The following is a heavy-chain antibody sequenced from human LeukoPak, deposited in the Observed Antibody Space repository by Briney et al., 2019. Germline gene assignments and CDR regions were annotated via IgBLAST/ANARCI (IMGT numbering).Heavy chain of an antibody. CDR1: GFTFSDYY. J-gene: IGHJ4*02. Sequence: GGSLRLSCAASGFTFSDYYMSWIRQAPGKGLEWVSYISSSGSTIYYADSVKGRVTISRDNAKNLLYLQMNSLRAEDTAVYYCAREYWPYYFDYWGQGTLVTVSS. CDR2: ISSSGSTI. CDR3: AREYWPYYFDY. V-gene: IGHV3-11*04. D-gene: IGHD2-8*02.